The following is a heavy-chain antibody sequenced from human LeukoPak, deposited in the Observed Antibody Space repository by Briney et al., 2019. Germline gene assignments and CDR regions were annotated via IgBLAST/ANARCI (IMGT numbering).Heavy chain of an antibody. V-gene: IGHV6-1*01. CDR2: TYYRSKWYN. Sequence: SQTLSLTCAISGDSVSSNSAAWNWIRQSPSRGLEWLGRTYYRSKWYNDYAVSVKSRITINPDTSKTQFSLQLNSVTPEDTAVYYCARDLTGRSSSWYNWFDPWGQGTLVTVSS. CDR1: GDSVSSNSAA. D-gene: IGHD6-13*01. CDR3: ARDLTGRSSSWYNWFDP. J-gene: IGHJ5*02.